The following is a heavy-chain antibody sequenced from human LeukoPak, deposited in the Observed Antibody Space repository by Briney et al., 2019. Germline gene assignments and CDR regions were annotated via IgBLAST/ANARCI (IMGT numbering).Heavy chain of an antibody. J-gene: IGHJ4*02. D-gene: IGHD6-19*01. V-gene: IGHV1-18*01. CDR2: ISAYNGDT. CDR1: GYTFSSYG. CDR3: ARGAVAGTLLYYFDY. Sequence: ASVKVSCKASGYTFSSYGISWVRQAPGQGLEWMGWISAYNGDTHYAQKFQGRVTMTTDTSTSTAYMELRSLRSDDTAVYYCARGAVAGTLLYYFDYWGQGTLVTVSS.